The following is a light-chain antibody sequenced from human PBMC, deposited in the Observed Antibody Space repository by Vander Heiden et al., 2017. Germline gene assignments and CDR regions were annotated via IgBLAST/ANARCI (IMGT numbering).Light chain of an antibody. CDR2: NTV. CDR1: ESISDY. CDR3: QQTSSIPWT. Sequence: DIQMTTSPSSLSASIGDRVTITCRASESISDYLNWYHHKSGNGPNLLVYNTVTLQSGVPSRFSGDGSGTDFSLTITSLQPEDLGTYYCQQTSSIPWTFGQGTRLEIK. V-gene: IGKV1-39*01. J-gene: IGKJ1*01.